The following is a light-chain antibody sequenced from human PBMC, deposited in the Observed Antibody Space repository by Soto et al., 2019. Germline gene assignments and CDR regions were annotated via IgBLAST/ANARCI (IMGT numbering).Light chain of an antibody. CDR1: QTISSW. CDR3: QHYNSYSEA. V-gene: IGKV1-5*03. CDR2: KAS. Sequence: DIQMTQSPSTLSGSVGDRATITCRASQTISSWLAWYQQKPGKAPKLLIYKASTLKSGVTSRFSGSGSGTEFTLTISSLQPDDFATYYCQHYNSYSEAVGQGTKVDIK. J-gene: IGKJ1*01.